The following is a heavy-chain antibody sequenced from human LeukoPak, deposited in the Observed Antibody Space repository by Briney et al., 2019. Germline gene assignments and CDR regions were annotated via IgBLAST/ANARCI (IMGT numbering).Heavy chain of an antibody. CDR3: ARETMRGTSWFDP. V-gene: IGHV1-2*02. D-gene: IGHD1-26*01. CDR1: GYTFTGYY. CDR2: INPNSGGT. Sequence: ASVKVSCKASGYTFTGYYMHWVRQAPGQGLEWMGWINPNSGGTNYAQKFQGRVTMTRDTSISTAYMELSRLRADDTAVYYCARETMRGTSWFDPWGQGTLVTVSS. J-gene: IGHJ5*02.